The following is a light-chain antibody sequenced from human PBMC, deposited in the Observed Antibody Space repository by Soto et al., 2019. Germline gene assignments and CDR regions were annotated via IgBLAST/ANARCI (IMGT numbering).Light chain of an antibody. Sequence: EIVLTQSPGTLSLSPGERATLSCRASQSVSSSYLAWHQQKPGQAPRPLIYGASSRATGIPDRFSGSGSGTDFTLTISRLEPEDFAVYYCQQYGGSRMYTFGQGTKLEIK. CDR2: GAS. CDR1: QSVSSSY. V-gene: IGKV3-20*01. J-gene: IGKJ2*01. CDR3: QQYGGSRMYT.